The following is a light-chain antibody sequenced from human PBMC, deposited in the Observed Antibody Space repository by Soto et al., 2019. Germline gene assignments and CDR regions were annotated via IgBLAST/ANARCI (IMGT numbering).Light chain of an antibody. CDR1: SGHSTYI. V-gene: IGLV4-60*03. CDR2: LEGSGSY. CDR3: ESWDSHTYV. Sequence: QSVRTQSSSASASLGSSVKLTCTLSSGHSTYIIAWHQQQPGKAPRYLMKLEGSGSYNKGSGVPDRFSGSSSGADRYLTISNLQSEDEADYYCESWDSHTYVFGTGTKVTV. J-gene: IGLJ1*01.